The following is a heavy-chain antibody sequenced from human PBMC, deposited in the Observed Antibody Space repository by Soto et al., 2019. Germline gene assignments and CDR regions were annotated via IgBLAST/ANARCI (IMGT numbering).Heavy chain of an antibody. CDR1: GYTFTSYG. CDR3: ARELVVVPAANDAFDI. CDR2: INPNSGGT. Sequence: ASVKVSCKASGYTFTSYGISWVRQAPGQGLEWMGWINPNSGGTNYAQKFQGWVTMTRDTSISTAYTELSRLRSDDTAVYYCARELVVVPAANDAFDIWGQGTMVTVSS. D-gene: IGHD2-2*01. J-gene: IGHJ3*02. V-gene: IGHV1-2*04.